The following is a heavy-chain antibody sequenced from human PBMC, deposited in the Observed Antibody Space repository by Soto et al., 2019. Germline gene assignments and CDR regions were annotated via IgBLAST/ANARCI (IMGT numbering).Heavy chain of an antibody. CDR1: GGSISSYY. Sequence: SETLSLTCTVSGGSISSYYWSWIRQPPGKGLEWIGYIYYSGSTNYNPSLKSRVTISVDTSKNQFSLKLSSVTAADTAVYYCARDFKDRYCSSTSCSHFDYWGQGTLVTVPQ. D-gene: IGHD2-2*01. V-gene: IGHV4-59*01. CDR2: IYYSGST. CDR3: ARDFKDRYCSSTSCSHFDY. J-gene: IGHJ4*02.